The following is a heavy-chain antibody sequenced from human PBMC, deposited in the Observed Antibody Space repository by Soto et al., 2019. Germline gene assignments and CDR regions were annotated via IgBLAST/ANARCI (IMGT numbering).Heavy chain of an antibody. CDR3: ASDSSGYYGLGMDV. J-gene: IGHJ6*02. D-gene: IGHD3-22*01. CDR1: GGTFSSYA. V-gene: IGHV1-69*06. Sequence: QVQLVQSGSEVKEPGSSVKVSCKASGGTFSSYAISWVRQAPGQGLEWMGGIIPIFGTANYAQKFQGRVTITADKSTSTAYMELSSLRSEDTAVYYCASDSSGYYGLGMDVWGQGTTVTVSS. CDR2: IIPIFGTA.